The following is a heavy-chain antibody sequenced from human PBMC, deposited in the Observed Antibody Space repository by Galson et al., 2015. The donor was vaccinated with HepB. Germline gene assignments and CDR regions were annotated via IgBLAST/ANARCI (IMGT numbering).Heavy chain of an antibody. J-gene: IGHJ6*02. D-gene: IGHD6-19*01. Sequence: CAISGDSVSNNNAAWTWIRQSPSRGLEWLGRTYYTSKWYNDYAVSVKSRININPDTSKNQFSLQLNSVTPKDTAVYYCARGARIAALPRGHGYSSGWYYYYGMDVWGQGTTVTVSS. CDR1: GDSVSNNNAA. CDR3: ARGARIAALPRGHGYSSGWYYYYGMDV. CDR2: TYYTSKWYN. V-gene: IGHV6-1*01.